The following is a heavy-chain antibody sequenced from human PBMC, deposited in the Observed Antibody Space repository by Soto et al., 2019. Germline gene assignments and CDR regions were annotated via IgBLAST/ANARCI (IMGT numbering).Heavy chain of an antibody. V-gene: IGHV3-33*01. CDR1: GFTFSSYG. CDR2: IWYDGSNK. J-gene: IGHJ6*02. D-gene: IGHD1-26*01. Sequence: PGGSLRLSCAASGFTFSSYGMHWVRQAPGKGLEWVAVIWYDGSNKYYADSVKGRFTISRDNSKNTLYLQMNSLRAEDTAVYYCARDTGSSNGPQGMDVWGQGTTVTVSS. CDR3: ARDTGSSNGPQGMDV.